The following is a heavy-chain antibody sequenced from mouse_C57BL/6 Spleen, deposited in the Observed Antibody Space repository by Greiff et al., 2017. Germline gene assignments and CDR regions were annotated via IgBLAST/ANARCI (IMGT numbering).Heavy chain of an antibody. Sequence: QVQLQQPGAELVKPGASVKLSCKASGYTFTSYWMHWVKQRPGQGLEWIGMIHPNSGSTNYNEKFKSKATLTVDKSSSTAYMQLSSLTSEDSAVYYCANSQYYYGSSYDAMDYWGQGTSVTVSS. CDR2: IHPNSGST. CDR1: GYTFTSYW. V-gene: IGHV1-64*01. D-gene: IGHD1-1*01. CDR3: ANSQYYYGSSYDAMDY. J-gene: IGHJ4*01.